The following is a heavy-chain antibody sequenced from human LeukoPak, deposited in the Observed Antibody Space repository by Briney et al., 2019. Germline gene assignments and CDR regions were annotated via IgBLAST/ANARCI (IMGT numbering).Heavy chain of an antibody. J-gene: IGHJ4*02. D-gene: IGHD2/OR15-2a*01. CDR3: AKSTSASLGIPAH. V-gene: IGHV3-74*03. Sequence: PGGSLRLSCAASGFTFSDYWMHWVRLVPGRGLVWVSRTNPDGSSATYAGSVRGRFTISRDNAKNTLSLQMNSLRAEDTAVYYCAKSTSASLGIPAHWGQGTLVTVSS. CDR2: TNPDGSSA. CDR1: GFTFSDYW.